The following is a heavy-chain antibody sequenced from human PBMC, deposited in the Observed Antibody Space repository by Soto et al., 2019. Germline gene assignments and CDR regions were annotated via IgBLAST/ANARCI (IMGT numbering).Heavy chain of an antibody. Sequence: SETLSLTCAVSGGSISSGGYSWSWIRQPPGKGLEWIGYMYHSGSTYYNPSLKSRVTISIDTSKNQFSLRLNSVTAADTAVYYCARSSITPRLFMYPFDYWGQGTLVTVSS. D-gene: IGHD6-6*01. J-gene: IGHJ4*02. CDR3: ARSSITPRLFMYPFDY. CDR1: GGSISSGGYS. CDR2: MYHSGST. V-gene: IGHV4-30-2*01.